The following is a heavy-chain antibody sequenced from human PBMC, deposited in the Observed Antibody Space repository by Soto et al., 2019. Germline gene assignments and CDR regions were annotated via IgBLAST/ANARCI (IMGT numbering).Heavy chain of an antibody. Sequence: EVQLLESGGGLVQPGGSLRLSCAASGFTFSSYAMSWVRQAPGKGLEWVSAISGSGGSTYYADSVKGRFTISRDNSKNTLYLQMNSLRAEDTALYYCAKRSSGWFFFDYWGQGTLVTVSS. J-gene: IGHJ4*02. CDR1: GFTFSSYA. D-gene: IGHD6-19*01. CDR2: ISGSGGST. CDR3: AKRSSGWFFFDY. V-gene: IGHV3-23*01.